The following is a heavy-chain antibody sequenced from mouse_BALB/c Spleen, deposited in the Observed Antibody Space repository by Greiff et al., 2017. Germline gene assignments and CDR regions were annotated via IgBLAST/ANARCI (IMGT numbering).Heavy chain of an antibody. J-gene: IGHJ4*01. V-gene: IGHV3-6*02. CDR1: GYSITSGYY. CDR2: ISYDGSN. Sequence: EVKLLESGPGLVKPSQSLSLTCSVTGYSITSGYYWNWIRQFPGNKLEWMGYISYDGSNNYNPSLKNRISITRDTSKNQFFLKLNSVTTEDTATYYCAILYRTYAMDYWGQGTSVTVSS. CDR3: AILYRTYAMDY. D-gene: IGHD2-14*01.